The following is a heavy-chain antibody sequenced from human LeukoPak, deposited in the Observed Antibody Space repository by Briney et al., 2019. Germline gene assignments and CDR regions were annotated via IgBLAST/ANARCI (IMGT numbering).Heavy chain of an antibody. J-gene: IGHJ6*02. CDR2: VSYDETNK. V-gene: IGHV3-30-3*01. Sequence: GGSLRLSCAASASTFSNDAIHWVRQAPGKGLEWVAVVSYDETNKYYADSVKGRFTISRDNSKNTVYLQMSSLRAEDTAMYYCERAFGCSGTSCHARWGYYYYAMDVWGQGTTVTVSS. CDR3: ERAFGCSGTSCHARWGYYYYAMDV. CDR1: ASTFSNDA. D-gene: IGHD2-2*01.